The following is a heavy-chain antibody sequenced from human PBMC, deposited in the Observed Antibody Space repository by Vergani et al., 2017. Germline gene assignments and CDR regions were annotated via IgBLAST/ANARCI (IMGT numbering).Heavy chain of an antibody. CDR3: ARVVVVPAAIHYYYYYYMDV. J-gene: IGHJ6*03. CDR1: GGSISSYY. D-gene: IGHD2-2*01. CDR2: IYYSGST. V-gene: IGHV4-59*01. Sequence: QAQLQESGPGLVKPSETLSLTCTVSGGSISSYYWSWIRQPPGKGLEWIGYIYYSGSTNYNPSLKSRVTISVDTSKNQFSLKLSSVTAADTAVYYCARVVVVPAAIHYYYYYYMDVWGKGTTVTVSS.